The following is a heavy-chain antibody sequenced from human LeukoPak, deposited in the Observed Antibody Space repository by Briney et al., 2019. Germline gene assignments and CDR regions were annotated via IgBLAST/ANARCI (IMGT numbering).Heavy chain of an antibody. Sequence: GGSLRLSCAASGFTFSSYAMSWVRQAPGKGLEWVSAISGSGGSTYYADSVKGRSTISRDNSMDTLYLQMNTLRAEDTAMYYCAIDVNWDYWGQGTLVTVSS. D-gene: IGHD1-1*01. V-gene: IGHV3-23*01. CDR1: GFTFSSYA. CDR3: AIDVNWDY. CDR2: ISGSGGST. J-gene: IGHJ4*02.